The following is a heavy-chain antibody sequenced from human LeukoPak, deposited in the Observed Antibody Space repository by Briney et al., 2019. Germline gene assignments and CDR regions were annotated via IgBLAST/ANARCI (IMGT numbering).Heavy chain of an antibody. CDR2: ISGYNGET. CDR3: ARDLVDNACDF. V-gene: IGHV1-18*01. D-gene: IGHD2-8*01. J-gene: IGHJ4*02. Sequence: GASVKVSCKASGYTFTSYAMNWVRQAPGQGLEWMGWISGYNGETKYAQRLQGRVTMTTDTSTSTAYMELRSLRSEDTAVYYCARDLVDNACDFWGQGTLVTVSS. CDR1: GYTFTSYA.